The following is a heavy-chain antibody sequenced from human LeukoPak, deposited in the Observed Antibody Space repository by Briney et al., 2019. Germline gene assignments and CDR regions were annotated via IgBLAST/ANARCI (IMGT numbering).Heavy chain of an antibody. CDR1: GGSISSGGYY. Sequence: PSETLSLTCTVSGGSISSGGYYWSWIRQHPGKGLEWIGYIYYSGSTYYNPSLKSRVTISVDTSKNQFSLKLSSVTAADTAVYYCARDRTVFLGAVFDYWGQGTLVTVSS. J-gene: IGHJ4*02. V-gene: IGHV4-31*03. CDR3: ARDRTVFLGAVFDY. D-gene: IGHD1-26*01. CDR2: IYYSGST.